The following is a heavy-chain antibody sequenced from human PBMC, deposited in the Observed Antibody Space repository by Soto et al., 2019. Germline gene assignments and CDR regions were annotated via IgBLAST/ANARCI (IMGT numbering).Heavy chain of an antibody. J-gene: IGHJ6*03. CDR3: AKDEYWESHFYYFMDL. CDR2: ISHDGNVN. V-gene: IGHV3-30*18. Sequence: QVQLVESGGGVVQPGRSLRLSCEASGFTFSSYAMHWVRQAPGKGLEWVAVISHDGNVNYYSESVKGRFTMSRDNSKDTLYLQMDSMITEDTAVYFCAKDEYWESHFYYFMDLWGKGTPVTVSS. CDR1: GFTFSSYA. D-gene: IGHD2-8*02.